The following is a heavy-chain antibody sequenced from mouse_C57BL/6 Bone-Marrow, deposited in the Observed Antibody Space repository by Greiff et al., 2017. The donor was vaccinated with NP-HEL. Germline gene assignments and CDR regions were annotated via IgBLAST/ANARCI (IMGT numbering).Heavy chain of an antibody. J-gene: IGHJ3*01. CDR2: IYPRDGST. CDR3: ARPDYYGSSYHAWFAY. CDR1: GYTFTDHT. D-gene: IGHD1-1*01. V-gene: IGHV1-78*01. Sequence: VQLQQSDAELVKPGASVKISCKVSGYTFTDHTIHWMKQRPEQGLEWIGYIYPRDGSTKYNEKFKGKATLTADKSSSTAYMQLNSLTSEDSAVYFCARPDYYGSSYHAWFAYWGKGTLVTVAA.